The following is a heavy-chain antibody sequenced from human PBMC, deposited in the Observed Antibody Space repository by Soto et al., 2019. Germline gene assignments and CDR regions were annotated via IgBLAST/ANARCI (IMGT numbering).Heavy chain of an antibody. CDR3: ARAPRPAAIAVLDH. J-gene: IGHJ4*02. CDR1: GYSFTSYD. V-gene: IGHV1-8*01. D-gene: IGHD6-19*01. CDR2: GNPNTGDT. Sequence: QVQLVQSVTEVKTSGASVKVSCKASGYSFTSYDINWLRQATGQGPEWMGWGNPNTGDTGLAQRFQARVALSSDTSINTAYVEVSSLRPDDPAIYFCARAPRPAAIAVLDHWGQGTLVAVPS.